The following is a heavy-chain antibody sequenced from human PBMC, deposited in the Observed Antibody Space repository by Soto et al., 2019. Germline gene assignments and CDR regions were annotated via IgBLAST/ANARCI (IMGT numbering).Heavy chain of an antibody. V-gene: IGHV4-59*01. Sequence: KTSETLSLTCSVSGGSMSEYFWSWIRQSPERGLEWIGYVYYLGSTDYNPSLKSRVTISVDTSKRQFSLRLSSVTAADAAIYYCARDGYDGSGSPYPAYWRPRTQVTVSS. D-gene: IGHD3-10*01. CDR1: GGSMSEYF. J-gene: IGHJ4*02. CDR2: VYYLGST. CDR3: ARDGYDGSGSPYPAY.